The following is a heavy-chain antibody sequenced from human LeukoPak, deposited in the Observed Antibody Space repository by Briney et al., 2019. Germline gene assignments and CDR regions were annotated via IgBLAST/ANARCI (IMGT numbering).Heavy chain of an antibody. CDR1: GRSFSGYY. J-gene: IGHJ5*02. D-gene: IGHD6-19*01. V-gene: IGHV4-34*01. Sequence: SETLSLTCAVYGRSFSGYYWSWIRQPPGKGLEWIGEINHSGSTNYNPSLKSRVTISVDTSKNQFSLKLSSVTAADTAVYYCARVPRPWLVPGGFDPWGQGTLVTVSS. CDR2: INHSGST. CDR3: ARVPRPWLVPGGFDP.